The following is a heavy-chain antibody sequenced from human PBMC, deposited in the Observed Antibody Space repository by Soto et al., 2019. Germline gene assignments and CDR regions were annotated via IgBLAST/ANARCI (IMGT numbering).Heavy chain of an antibody. V-gene: IGHV3-21*01. D-gene: IGHD4-17*01. CDR2: ISSSSSYI. Sequence: EVQLVESGGGLVKPGGSLRLSCAASGFTFSSYSMNWVRQAPGKGLEWVSSISSSSSYIYYADSVKGRFTISRDNAKNSLYLQMNSLRAEDTAVYYCARDSNGDPRTSLGYWGQETLVTVSS. CDR1: GFTFSSYS. J-gene: IGHJ4*02. CDR3: ARDSNGDPRTSLGY.